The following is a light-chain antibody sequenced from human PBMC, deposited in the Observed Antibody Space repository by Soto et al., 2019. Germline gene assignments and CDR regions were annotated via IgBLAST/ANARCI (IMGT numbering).Light chain of an antibody. CDR3: QHYNSYSEA. V-gene: IGKV1-5*03. CDR2: KAS. CDR1: QTISSW. J-gene: IGKJ1*01. Sequence: DVQMTQSPSTLSGSVGDRVTITCRASQTISSWLAWYQQKPGKAPKLLIYKASTLKSGVPLRFSGSGSGTEFTLTISSLQPDDFATYYCQHYNSYSEAFGQGTKVEIK.